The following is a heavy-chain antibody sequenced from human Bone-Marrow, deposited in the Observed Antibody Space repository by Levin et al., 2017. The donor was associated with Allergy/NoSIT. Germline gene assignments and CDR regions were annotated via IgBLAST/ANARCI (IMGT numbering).Heavy chain of an antibody. V-gene: IGHV4-39*02. Sequence: GSLRLSCTVSGDSIRSSTYYWGWIRQPPGKGLEWIGNIYYSGYTYYNPSLKSRVTISVDTSKNQFSLKLSSVTAADTAVYYCARDYGDYYFDYWGQGTLVTVSS. J-gene: IGHJ4*02. CDR3: ARDYGDYYFDY. CDR2: IYYSGYT. CDR1: GDSIRSSTYY. D-gene: IGHD4-17*01.